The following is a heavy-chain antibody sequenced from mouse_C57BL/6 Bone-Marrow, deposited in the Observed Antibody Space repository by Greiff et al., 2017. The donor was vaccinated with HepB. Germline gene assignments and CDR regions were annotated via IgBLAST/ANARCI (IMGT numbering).Heavy chain of an antibody. CDR2: IDPSDSYT. CDR3: RRWRWLLPFDY. CDR1: GYTFTSYW. J-gene: IGHJ2*01. D-gene: IGHD2-3*01. Sequence: QVQLQQPGAELVMPGASVKLSCKASGYTFTSYWMHWVKQRPGQGLEWIGEIDPSDSYTNYNQKFKGKSTLTVDKSSSTAYMQLSSLTSEDSAVYYCRRWRWLLPFDYWGQGTTLTVSS. V-gene: IGHV1-69*01.